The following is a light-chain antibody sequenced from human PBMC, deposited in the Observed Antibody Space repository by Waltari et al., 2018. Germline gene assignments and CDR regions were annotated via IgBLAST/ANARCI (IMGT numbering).Light chain of an antibody. CDR1: SSDVGVYNY. Sequence: QSALTQPASVSGSPGQSISISCTGTSSDVGVYNYVSWYQQHPGKAPNLMIYEVSNRPAGISKRFSGSKSDNAASRTISGLQAEDEADYYCSSYTSSSTWVFGGGTKLTVL. CDR2: EVS. CDR3: SSYTSSSTWV. J-gene: IGLJ3*02. V-gene: IGLV2-14*01.